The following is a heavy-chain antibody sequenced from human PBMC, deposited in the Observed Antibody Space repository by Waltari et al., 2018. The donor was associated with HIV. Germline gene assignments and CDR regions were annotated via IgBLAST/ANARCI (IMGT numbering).Heavy chain of an antibody. D-gene: IGHD1-1*01. V-gene: IGHV4-59*04. J-gene: IGHJ4*02. CDR1: TGYISPTFY. Sequence: QESGPALVKPSDNLSLTCTVSTGYISPTFYWGWVRQFPGTGLEWIGAVYSNGVTHYAPSLTSRVGLYVDRSKNQCPLTLTAVTAADTSQYFCVALKTVTGTIDNWGQGTLVTVAS. CDR3: VALKTVTGTIDN. CDR2: VYSNGVT.